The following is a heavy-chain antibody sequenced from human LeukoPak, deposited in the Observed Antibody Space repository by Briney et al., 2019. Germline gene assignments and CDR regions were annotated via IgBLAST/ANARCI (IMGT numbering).Heavy chain of an antibody. V-gene: IGHV3-48*03. CDR3: AKDLRPHSGPRGDFDY. J-gene: IGHJ4*02. CDR1: GFTFSSYE. Sequence: GGSLRLSCAASGFTFSSYEMNWVRQAPGKGLEWVSHISVGGSTIHYADSVKGRFTISRDNAKNSLYLQMNSLRAEDTAVYYCAKDLRPHSGPRGDFDYWGQGTLVTVSS. CDR2: ISVGGSTI. D-gene: IGHD5-12*01.